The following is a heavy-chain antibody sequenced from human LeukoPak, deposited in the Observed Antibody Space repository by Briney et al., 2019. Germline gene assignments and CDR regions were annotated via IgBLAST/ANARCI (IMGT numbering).Heavy chain of an antibody. J-gene: IGHJ4*02. V-gene: IGHV4-39*01. CDR1: GGSISXXXXX. D-gene: IGHD3-22*01. CDR3: ASDRSGLSFCF. CDR2: XYYSGST. Sequence: PSETLSLTCXVSGGSISXXXXXXXXIRQPPXXXXEWIGSXYYSGSTYXXSSLKXRVXXSXXTSKNQFSLRLSSVTAADTAVYYCASDRSGLSFCFWGQGTLVTVSS.